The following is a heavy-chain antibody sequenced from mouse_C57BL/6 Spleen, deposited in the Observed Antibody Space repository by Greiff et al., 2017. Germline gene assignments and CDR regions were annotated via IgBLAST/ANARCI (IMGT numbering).Heavy chain of an antibody. CDR1: GYTFTDYE. CDR2: IDPETGGT. V-gene: IGHV1-15*01. D-gene: IGHD2-4*01. CDR3: TRFYYDYGGVPRYFDV. J-gene: IGHJ1*03. Sequence: VQLQQSGAELVRPGASVTLSCKASGYTFTDYEMHWVKQTPVHGLEWIGAIDPETGGTAYNQKFKGKAILTADKSSSTAYMELRSLTSEDSAVYYCTRFYYDYGGVPRYFDVWGTGTTVTVSS.